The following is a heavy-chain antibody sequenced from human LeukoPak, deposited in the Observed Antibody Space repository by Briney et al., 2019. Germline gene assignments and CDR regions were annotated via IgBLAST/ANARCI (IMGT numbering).Heavy chain of an antibody. CDR3: ARSLDILTPFDY. CDR1: GYTFTGYY. D-gene: IGHD3-9*01. V-gene: IGHV1-46*01. J-gene: IGHJ4*02. CDR2: INPSGGST. Sequence: ASVKVSCKASGYTFTGYYMHWVRQAPGQGLEWMGIINPSGGSTSYAQKFQGRVTMTRDMSTSTVYMELSSLRSEDTAVYYCARSLDILTPFDYWGQGTLVTVSS.